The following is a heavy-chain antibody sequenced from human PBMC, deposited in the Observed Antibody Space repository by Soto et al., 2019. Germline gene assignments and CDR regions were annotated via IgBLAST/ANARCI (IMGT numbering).Heavy chain of an antibody. CDR2: ISNTGSYT. CDR1: EFTFSDYY. V-gene: IGHV3-11*03. J-gene: IGHJ3*01. Sequence: HVQLLESGGDLVQPGGSLRLSCAASEFTFSDYYISWIRQAPGKGLEWLSYISNTGSYTNYADSVKGRFTISRDNAKNSLYLQMKSLRVEVSPAYYGARSYDIVPAGVFALWGQGTRVTVSS. CDR3: ARSYDIVPAGVFAL. D-gene: IGHD3-9*01.